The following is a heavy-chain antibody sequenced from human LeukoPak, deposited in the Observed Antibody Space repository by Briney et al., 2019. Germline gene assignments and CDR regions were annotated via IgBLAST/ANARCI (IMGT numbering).Heavy chain of an antibody. CDR3: ARVGREYYYDSSGYPIDY. CDR2: INPNSGGT. Sequence: ASVKVSCKASGYTLTGYYMHWVRQAPGQGLEWMGRINPNSGGTNYAQKFQGRVTMTRDTSISTAYMELSRLRSDDTAVYYCARVGREYYYDSSGYPIDYWGQGTLVTVSS. D-gene: IGHD3-22*01. V-gene: IGHV1-2*06. J-gene: IGHJ4*02. CDR1: GYTLTGYY.